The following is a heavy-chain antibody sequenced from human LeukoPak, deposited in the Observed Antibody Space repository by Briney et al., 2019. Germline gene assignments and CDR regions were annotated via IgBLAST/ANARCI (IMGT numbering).Heavy chain of an antibody. J-gene: IGHJ4*02. D-gene: IGHD3-10*01. Sequence: GGSLRLSCEVSGFTFSASNMNWVRQAPGKGLEWVSVIYSGGGTYYTDSVKGRFTISRDNSKNTLYLQMNSLRAEDTAVYYCAGGSGFRTFFGYWGQGTLVTVSS. V-gene: IGHV3-66*01. CDR2: IYSGGGT. CDR3: AGGSGFRTFFGY. CDR1: GFTFSASN.